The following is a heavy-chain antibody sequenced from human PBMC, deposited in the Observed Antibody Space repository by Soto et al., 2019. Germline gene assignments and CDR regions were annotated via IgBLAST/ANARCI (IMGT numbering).Heavy chain of an antibody. V-gene: IGHV3-30-3*01. CDR3: ARSRITMVRGVIRREYYYGMDV. CDR2: ISYDGSNK. CDR1: GFTFSSYA. D-gene: IGHD3-10*01. J-gene: IGHJ6*02. Sequence: QVQLVESGGGVVQPGRSLRLSCAASGFTFSSYAMHWVRQAPGKGLEWVAVISYDGSNKYYADSVKGRFTISRDNSKNTLYMNMNSLRAEDTAVYYCARSRITMVRGVIRREYYYGMDVWGQGTTVTVSS.